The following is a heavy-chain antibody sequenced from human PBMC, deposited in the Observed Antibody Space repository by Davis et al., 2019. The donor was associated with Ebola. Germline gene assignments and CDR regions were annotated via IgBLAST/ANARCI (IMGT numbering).Heavy chain of an antibody. J-gene: IGHJ6*02. Sequence: GESLKISCAASEFTFSSYGMHWVRQAPGKGLEWVAVISYDGSNKYYADSVKGRFTISRDNSKNTLYLQMNSLRAEDTAVYYCAKGHYQPTAGYYYGMDVWGQGTTVTVSS. CDR1: EFTFSSYG. V-gene: IGHV3-30*18. CDR3: AKGHYQPTAGYYYGMDV. CDR2: ISYDGSNK. D-gene: IGHD2-2*01.